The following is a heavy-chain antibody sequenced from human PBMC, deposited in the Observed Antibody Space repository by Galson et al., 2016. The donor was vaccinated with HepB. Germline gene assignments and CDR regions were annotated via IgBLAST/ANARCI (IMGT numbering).Heavy chain of an antibody. CDR3: ARDSSTEMTETCLLYCDAFDI. CDR2: IKDDGSVK. CDR1: GFAFSSYW. V-gene: IGHV3-7*01. J-gene: IGHJ3*02. D-gene: IGHD1-26*01. Sequence: SLRLSCAASGFAFSSYWMTWVRQAPGKGLEWVANIKDDGSVKNYVDSVKGRFTISRDNGKNSLYLQLNSLRAEDTAVYYCARDSSTEMTETCLLYCDAFDIWGPGTMVIVSS.